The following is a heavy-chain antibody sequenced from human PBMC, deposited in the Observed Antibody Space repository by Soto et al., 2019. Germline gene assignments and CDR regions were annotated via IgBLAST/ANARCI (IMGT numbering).Heavy chain of an antibody. V-gene: IGHV4-59*01. J-gene: IGHJ3*02. Sequence: SETLSLTCTVSGGSISSYYWSWIRQPPGKGLEWIGYIYYSGSTNYNPSLKSRVTISVDTSKNQFSLKLSSVTAADTAVYYCAREKRYDYIWGSYRSDAFDIWGQGIMVTVSS. CDR3: AREKRYDYIWGSYRSDAFDI. CDR1: GGSISSYY. CDR2: IYYSGST. D-gene: IGHD3-16*02.